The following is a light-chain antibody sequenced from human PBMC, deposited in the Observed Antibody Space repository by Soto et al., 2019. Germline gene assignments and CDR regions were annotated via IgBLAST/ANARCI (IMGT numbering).Light chain of an antibody. J-gene: IGKJ5*01. V-gene: IGKV1-33*01. CDR1: QDVSNY. CDR2: DAS. CDR3: QQYSNPIT. Sequence: HITQSASTVPASPPPRVTLSCHASQDVSNYLNWYQQKLGKAPKLLIYDASNLETGVPSRFSGSGSGTYFSFTISSLQPEDFATYYCQQYSNPITFCQGTLPEVK.